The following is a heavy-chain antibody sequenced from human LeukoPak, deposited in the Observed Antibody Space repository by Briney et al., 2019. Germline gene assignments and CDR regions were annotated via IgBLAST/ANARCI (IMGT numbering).Heavy chain of an antibody. V-gene: IGHV3-20*04. Sequence: PGESLRLSCAASGFTFDDYGMNWVRQVPGRGLEWVSGISWNGRITEYADSVKDRFTISRQNTKNSLYLYMNNLGGEDTALYFCARGSVQLWLRDTYYYMDVWGKGTTVTVSS. J-gene: IGHJ6*03. CDR1: GFTFDDYG. CDR3: ARGSVQLWLRDTYYYMDV. CDR2: ISWNGRIT. D-gene: IGHD5-18*01.